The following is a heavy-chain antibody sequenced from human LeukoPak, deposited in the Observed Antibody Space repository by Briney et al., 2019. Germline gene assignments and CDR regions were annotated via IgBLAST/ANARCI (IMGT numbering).Heavy chain of an antibody. CDR3: ARRVGVTYYFDW. J-gene: IGHJ4*02. CDR2: ISSGSNTI. Sequence: GGSLRLSCVASEFTFSTYSMNWVRQAPGKGLEWISYISSGSNTIYYADSVKGRFTISRDNAKNSLYLQMNSLRAEDMAVYYCARRVGVTYYFDWWGQGTLVTVSS. CDR1: EFTFSTYS. D-gene: IGHD1-26*01. V-gene: IGHV3-48*01.